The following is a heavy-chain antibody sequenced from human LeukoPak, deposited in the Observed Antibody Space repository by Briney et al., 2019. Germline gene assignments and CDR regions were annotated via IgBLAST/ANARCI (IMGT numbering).Heavy chain of an antibody. CDR3: TRDVIYASEIYSYGDS. CDR2: LYRGGGT. Sequence: GGSLRLSCAASGFTASSNYMSWVRQAPGKGLEWVSVLYRGGGTAYADSVKGRFTISRDNSKNTVYLQMNSLRAEDTAVYYCTRDVIYASEIYSYGDSWGQGTLVTVSS. CDR1: GFTASSNY. D-gene: IGHD3-16*01. V-gene: IGHV3-66*01. J-gene: IGHJ4*02.